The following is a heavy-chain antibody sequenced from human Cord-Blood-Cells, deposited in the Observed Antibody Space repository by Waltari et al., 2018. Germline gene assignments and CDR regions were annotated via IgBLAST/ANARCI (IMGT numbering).Heavy chain of an antibody. CDR2: FDPEDGET. Sequence: QVQLVQSGAEVKKPGDSVKVSCKVSGYTLTELSMQWVRQAPGKGLEWMGGFDPEDGETIYAQKFQGRVTMTDDTSTDTAYMELSSLRSEDTAVYYCATTYQLLYKDAFDIWGQGTMVTVSS. CDR3: ATTYQLLYKDAFDI. V-gene: IGHV1-24*01. D-gene: IGHD2-2*02. CDR1: GYTLTELS. J-gene: IGHJ3*02.